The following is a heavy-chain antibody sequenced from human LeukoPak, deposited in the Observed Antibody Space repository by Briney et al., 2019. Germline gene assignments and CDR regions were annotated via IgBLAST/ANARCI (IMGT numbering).Heavy chain of an antibody. CDR3: AKDRRYSYGTSFDY. J-gene: IGHJ4*02. CDR1: GFTFSSYA. CDR2: ISGSGGST. D-gene: IGHD5-18*01. Sequence: GGTLRLSCAASGFTFSSYAMNWVRQAPGKGLEWVSTISGSGGSTYYPDSVKGRFTISRDNSKNTLYLQMNSLGAEDTAVYYCAKDRRYSYGTSFDYWGQGTLVTVSS. V-gene: IGHV3-23*01.